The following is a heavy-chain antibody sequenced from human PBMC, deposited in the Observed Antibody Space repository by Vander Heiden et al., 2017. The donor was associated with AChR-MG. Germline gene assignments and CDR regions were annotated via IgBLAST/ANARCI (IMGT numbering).Heavy chain of an antibody. V-gene: IGHV3-7*01. Sequence: EVQLVESGGGLVQPGGSLRLSCAASGFTLSNYWMAWVRQAPEKGLEWVANIRKDGRDKYYVDSVKGRFTISRDNAKNSLYLEMNSLRGEDTAVYYCTRSVAGKDYWGQGTLVTVSS. CDR2: IRKDGRDK. CDR1: GFTLSNYW. J-gene: IGHJ4*02. CDR3: TRSVAGKDY. D-gene: IGHD6-19*01.